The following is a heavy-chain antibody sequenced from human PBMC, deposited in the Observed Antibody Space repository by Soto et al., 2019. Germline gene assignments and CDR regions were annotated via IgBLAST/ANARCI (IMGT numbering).Heavy chain of an antibody. CDR1: GYTFTSYD. Sequence: ASVKVSCKASGYTFTSYDINWVRQATGQGLEWMGWMNPNSGNTGYAQKFQGRVTMTRNTSISTAYMELSSLRSKDTAVYYCARGRHPYCSSTSCYLGYYYYYMDVWGKGTTVTVSS. J-gene: IGHJ6*03. CDR3: ARGRHPYCSSTSCYLGYYYYYMDV. CDR2: MNPNSGNT. V-gene: IGHV1-8*01. D-gene: IGHD2-2*01.